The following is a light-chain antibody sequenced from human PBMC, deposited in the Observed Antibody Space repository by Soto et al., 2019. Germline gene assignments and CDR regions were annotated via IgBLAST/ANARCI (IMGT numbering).Light chain of an antibody. J-gene: IGKJ4*01. CDR2: GAA. CDR3: QPYNSWPLT. V-gene: IGKV3-15*01. Sequence: ETVMTQSPVTLSVSPGQRVTLSCRASQSVTSDLAWYQQRPGQAPRLLINGAATRATGIPARFSGSGSGTEFTLTISSLQFSYFALFYYQPYNSWPLTFGGGTKVEIK. CDR1: QSVTSD.